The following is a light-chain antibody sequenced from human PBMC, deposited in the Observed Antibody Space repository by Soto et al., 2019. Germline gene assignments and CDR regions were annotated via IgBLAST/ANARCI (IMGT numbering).Light chain of an antibody. V-gene: IGKV1-5*01. Sequence: DIQMTQSPSTLSASVGDGVTITCRASQNISVWLAWYQQRPGKAPKFLIYDASNLETGVSSRFSGSGSGTAFTLTTPTLQPDDFATYYCQQYDSSSPTFGQGTKLEIK. CDR3: QQYDSSSPT. J-gene: IGKJ2*01. CDR2: DAS. CDR1: QNISVW.